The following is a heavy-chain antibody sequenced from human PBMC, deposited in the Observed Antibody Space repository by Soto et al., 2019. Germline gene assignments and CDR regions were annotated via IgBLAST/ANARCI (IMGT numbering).Heavy chain of an antibody. J-gene: IGHJ6*03. CDR3: ARQLWFGELLSSSPYYYYYMDV. Sequence: SQTQSLTCSVSDDSINSLNYYRGWIRQPPGKGLEWIGSIYYRGNAYYNPSLQTRVTISLDKSRSQFSLKLNSVTAADSAVYYCARQLWFGELLSSSPYYYYYMDVWGKGTTVTVSS. V-gene: IGHV4-39*01. D-gene: IGHD3-10*01. CDR2: IYYRGNA. CDR1: DDSINSLNYY.